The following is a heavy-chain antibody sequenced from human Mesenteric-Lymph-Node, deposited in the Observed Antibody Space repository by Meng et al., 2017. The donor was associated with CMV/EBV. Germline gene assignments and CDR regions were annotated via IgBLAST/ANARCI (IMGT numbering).Heavy chain of an antibody. Sequence: SETLSLTCTVSGGSVSSGSYYWSWIRQPPGKGLEWIGYIYYSGSTNYNPSLKSRVTISVDTSKNQFSLKLSSVTAADTAVYYCARANFRGTYDILTGYYNPIPIGENAFDIWGQGTMVTVSS. D-gene: IGHD3-9*01. V-gene: IGHV4-61*01. CDR3: ARANFRGTYDILTGYYNPIPIGENAFDI. CDR1: GGSVSSGSYY. CDR2: IYYSGST. J-gene: IGHJ3*02.